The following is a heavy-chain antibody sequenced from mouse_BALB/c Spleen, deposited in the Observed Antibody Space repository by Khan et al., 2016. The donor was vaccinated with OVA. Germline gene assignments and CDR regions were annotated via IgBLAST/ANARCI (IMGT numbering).Heavy chain of an antibody. D-gene: IGHD2-4*01. CDR3: ARGEDDYDEAWFAY. J-gene: IGHJ3*01. CDR2: ISSGGSYT. Sequence: EVELVESGGGLVKPGGSLKLSCAASGFTFSSYAMSWVRQSPEKRLEWVAEISSGGSYTYYPDTMTGRFTISRDNAKNTLYLEMSSLRSEDTAMXYCARGEDDYDEAWFAYWGQGTLVTVSA. CDR1: GFTFSSYA. V-gene: IGHV5-9-4*01.